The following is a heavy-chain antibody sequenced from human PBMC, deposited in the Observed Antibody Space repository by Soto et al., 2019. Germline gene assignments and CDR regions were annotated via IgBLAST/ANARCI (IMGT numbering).Heavy chain of an antibody. V-gene: IGHV1-24*01. Sequence: ASVKVSCKVSGYTLTELSMHWVRQAPGKGLEWMGGFDPEDGETIYAQKFQGRVTMTEDTSTDTAYMELSSLRSEDTAVYYCATSLDYGDYVGYRGQGTLVTVSS. J-gene: IGHJ4*02. CDR3: ATSLDYGDYVGY. CDR1: GYTLTELS. D-gene: IGHD4-17*01. CDR2: FDPEDGET.